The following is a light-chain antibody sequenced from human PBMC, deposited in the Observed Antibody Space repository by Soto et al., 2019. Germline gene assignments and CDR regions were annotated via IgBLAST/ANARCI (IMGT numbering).Light chain of an antibody. CDR1: LSISNNF. V-gene: IGKV3-20*01. Sequence: EIVLTQSPGTLSLSPGVRATLSCRASLSISNNFLAWYQQKPGQAPRLLIYGASSRATGIPDRFSASGSGTDFTLTISRLEPEDFAVYYCQQYGNWPTFGQGTRLEIK. CDR2: GAS. J-gene: IGKJ5*01. CDR3: QQYGNWPT.